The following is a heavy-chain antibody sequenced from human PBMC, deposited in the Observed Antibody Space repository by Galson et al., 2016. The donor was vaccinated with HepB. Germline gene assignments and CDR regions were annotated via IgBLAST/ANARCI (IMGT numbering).Heavy chain of an antibody. CDR3: AADRSTLYGMDS. CDR1: GFRFTSSA. Sequence: SVKVSCKASGFRFTSSAVQWVRQARGQRLEWIGWIVVGSGDTNYTQSFQERVTITRDMSTSTVYMELSSLTSEDTAVYFCAADRSTLYGMDSWGQGTLVTVSS. D-gene: IGHD4-17*01. V-gene: IGHV1-58*01. J-gene: IGHJ4*02. CDR2: IVVGSGDT.